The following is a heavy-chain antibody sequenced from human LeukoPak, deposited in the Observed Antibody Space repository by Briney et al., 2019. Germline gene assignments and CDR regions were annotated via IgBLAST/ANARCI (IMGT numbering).Heavy chain of an antibody. V-gene: IGHV3-7*01. CDR2: IKQDGSEK. CDR1: GFTFSSYW. J-gene: IGHJ6*02. CDR3: AREKRGYSSSWYPDYYYYYGMDV. Sequence: GGSLRLSCAASGFTFSSYWMSWVRQAPGKGLEWVANIKQDGSEKYYVDSVKGLFTISRDNAKNSLYLQMNSLRAEDTAVYYCAREKRGYSSSWYPDYYYYYGMDVWGQGTTVTVSS. D-gene: IGHD6-13*01.